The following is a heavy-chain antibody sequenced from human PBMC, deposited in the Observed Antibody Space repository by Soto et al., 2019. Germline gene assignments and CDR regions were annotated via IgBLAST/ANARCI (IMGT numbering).Heavy chain of an antibody. CDR1: GGTFSSYA. CDR2: IIPIFATA. J-gene: IGHJ6*02. CDR3: ARVTSVVMGHGMDV. D-gene: IGHD2-15*01. V-gene: IGHV1-69*13. Sequence: ASVKVSCKATGGTFSSYAISWVRQAPGQGLEWMGGIIPIFATANYAQKFQGRVTTTADESTSTAYMELSSLRSEDTAVYYCARVTSVVMGHGMDVWGQGTTVTVSS.